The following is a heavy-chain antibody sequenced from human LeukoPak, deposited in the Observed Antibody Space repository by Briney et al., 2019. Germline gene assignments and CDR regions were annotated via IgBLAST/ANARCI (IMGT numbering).Heavy chain of an antibody. CDR1: GGSISSYY. Sequence: SETLSLTCTVSGGSISSYYWSWIRQPPGKGLEWIGYIYYSGSTNYNPALKSRVTISVDTSKNQFSLKLSSVTAADTAVYYCARYNPYCTSTSCYAYYFDYWGPGTLVTVSS. CDR2: IYYSGST. V-gene: IGHV4-59*01. D-gene: IGHD2-2*01. J-gene: IGHJ4*02. CDR3: ARYNPYCTSTSCYAYYFDY.